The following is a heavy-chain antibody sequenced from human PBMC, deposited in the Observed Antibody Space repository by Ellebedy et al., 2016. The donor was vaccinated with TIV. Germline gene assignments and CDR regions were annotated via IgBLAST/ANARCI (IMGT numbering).Heavy chain of an antibody. CDR1: GFTFSTSW. CDR3: ARKGYYGSGSYYVYYYYAMDV. J-gene: IGHJ6*02. D-gene: IGHD3-10*01. V-gene: IGHV3-7*03. Sequence: GESLKISCAVSGFTFSTSWMSWVRQAPGQGLEWVANMNGDGNERYYVDSVEGRFTISRDNTRNSLYLQMNSLRAEDTAVYYSARKGYYGSGSYYVYYYYAMDVWGQGTTVTVSS. CDR2: MNGDGNER.